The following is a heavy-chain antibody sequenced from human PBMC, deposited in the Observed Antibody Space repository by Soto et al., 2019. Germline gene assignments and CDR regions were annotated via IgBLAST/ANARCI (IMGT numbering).Heavy chain of an antibody. Sequence: PGGSLRLSCAASGFTFSNVWMIWVRQAPGKGLEWLGRIKSKSDGGTTDYAAPVKGRFTIPRDDSKNTLYLQMNSLKTEDTAVYYCSTELRSHYWGQGTLVTVSS. J-gene: IGHJ4*02. CDR3: STELRSHY. CDR2: IKSKSDGGTT. D-gene: IGHD5-12*01. CDR1: GFTFSNVW. V-gene: IGHV3-15*01.